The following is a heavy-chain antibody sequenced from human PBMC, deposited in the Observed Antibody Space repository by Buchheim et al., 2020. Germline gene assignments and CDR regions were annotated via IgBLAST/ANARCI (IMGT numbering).Heavy chain of an antibody. D-gene: IGHD3-22*01. CDR2: IYYLGST. Sequence: QVQLQESGPGLVKPSQTLSLTCTVSGGSISSGDYYWSWIRQPPGKGLEWIGYIYYLGSTDYNPSRKRRVTISVDTSKNQFSLKLSSVTAADTAVYYCARSENYYDSSGYSNWFDPWGQGTL. CDR1: GGSISSGDYY. J-gene: IGHJ5*02. V-gene: IGHV4-30-4*01. CDR3: ARSENYYDSSGYSNWFDP.